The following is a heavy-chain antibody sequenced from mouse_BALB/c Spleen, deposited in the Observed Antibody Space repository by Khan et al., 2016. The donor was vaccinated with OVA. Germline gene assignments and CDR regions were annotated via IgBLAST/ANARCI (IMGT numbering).Heavy chain of an antibody. D-gene: IGHD1-1*01. CDR3: ATYYVYSLFSY. CDR2: VSTSYGSA. V-gene: IGHV1S137*01. Sequence: QVQLQQSGPELVRPGVSVKISCKGSDYTFTDYSLHWVQQSHAKSLEWIGAVSTSYGSAKYNQKFKGKAIMTVDKSSSTAYMELARLTSEESAIYCCATYYVYSLFSYLCQGTLVTVSA. CDR1: DYTFTDYS. J-gene: IGHJ3*01.